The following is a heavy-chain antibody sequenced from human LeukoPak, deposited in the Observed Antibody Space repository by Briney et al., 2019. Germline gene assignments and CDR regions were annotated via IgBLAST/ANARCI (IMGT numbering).Heavy chain of an antibody. J-gene: IGHJ3*02. CDR2: ISSSSSYI. Sequence: GGSLRLSCAASGFTFRSYSMNWVRQAPGKGLEWVSSISSSSSYIYYADSVKGRFTISRDSAKNSLYLQMNSLRAEDTAVYYCARVSGYAFDIWGQGTMVTVSS. CDR3: ARVSGYAFDI. V-gene: IGHV3-21*01. CDR1: GFTFRSYS.